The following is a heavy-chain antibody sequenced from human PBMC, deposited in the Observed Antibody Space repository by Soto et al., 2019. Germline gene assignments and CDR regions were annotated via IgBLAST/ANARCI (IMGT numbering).Heavy chain of an antibody. D-gene: IGHD5-12*01. CDR2: INHSGST. Sequence: SETLSLTCAVYGGSFSGYYWSWIRQPPGKGLEWIGEINHSGSTNYNPSLKSRVTISVDTSKNQSSLKLSSVTAADTAVYYCAVLVAKGRYGMDVWGQGTTVTVSS. V-gene: IGHV4-34*01. CDR3: AVLVAKGRYGMDV. CDR1: GGSFSGYY. J-gene: IGHJ6*02.